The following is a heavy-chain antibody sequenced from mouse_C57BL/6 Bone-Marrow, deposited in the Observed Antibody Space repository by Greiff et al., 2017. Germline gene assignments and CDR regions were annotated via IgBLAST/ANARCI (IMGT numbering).Heavy chain of an antibody. CDR1: GFTFSSYA. D-gene: IGHD1-1*01. Sequence: DVMLVESGGGLVKPGGSLKLSCAASGFTFSSYAMSWVRQTPEKRLEWVATISDGGSYTYYPDNVKGRFTISRDNAKNNLYLQMSHLKSEDTAVYYCARVLYYGLDYWGQGTTLTVSS. CDR2: ISDGGSYT. V-gene: IGHV5-4*03. CDR3: ARVLYYGLDY. J-gene: IGHJ2*01.